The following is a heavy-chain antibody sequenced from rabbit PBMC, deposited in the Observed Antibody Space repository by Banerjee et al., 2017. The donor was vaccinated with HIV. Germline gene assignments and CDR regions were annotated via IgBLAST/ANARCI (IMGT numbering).Heavy chain of an antibody. CDR1: GFSFSSSYY. D-gene: IGHD1-1*01. CDR3: ARDGSSAYAPFEL. V-gene: IGHV1S43*01. J-gene: IGHJ6*01. Sequence: QSLEESGGDLVKPGASLTLTCTASGFSFSSSYYMCWVRQAPGKGLEWIACIATSSAGTWYASWVNGRFTISRSTSLNTVDLKMTSLTIADTATYFCARDGSSAYAPFELWGQGTLVTV. CDR2: IATSSAGT.